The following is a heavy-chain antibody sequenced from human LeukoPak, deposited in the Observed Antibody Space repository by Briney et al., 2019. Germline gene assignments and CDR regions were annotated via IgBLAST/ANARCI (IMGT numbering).Heavy chain of an antibody. J-gene: IGHJ5*02. V-gene: IGHV3-21*01. CDR3: ARGREPIGYCSGGSCYNWFDP. CDR2: ISSSSSYI. Sequence: GGSLRLSCAASGFTFSSYSMNWVRQAPGKGLEWVSSISSSSSYIYYADSVKGRFTISRDNAKNSLYLQMNSLRAEDTAVYYCARGREPIGYCSGGSCYNWFDPWGQGTLVTVSS. D-gene: IGHD2-15*01. CDR1: GFTFSSYS.